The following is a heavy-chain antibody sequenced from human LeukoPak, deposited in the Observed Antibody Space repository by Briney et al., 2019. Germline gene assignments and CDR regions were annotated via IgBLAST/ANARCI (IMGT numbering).Heavy chain of an antibody. V-gene: IGHV4-30-4*08. CDR2: IYHSGST. D-gene: IGHD2-15*01. Sequence: SQTLSLTCTVSGGSISSGDYYWSWIRQPPGKGLEWIGYIYHSGSTYYNPSLKSRVTISVDTSKNQFSLKLSSVTAADTAVYYCARAGLRMGRTFDYWGQGTLVTVSS. J-gene: IGHJ4*02. CDR3: ARAGLRMGRTFDY. CDR1: GGSISSGDYY.